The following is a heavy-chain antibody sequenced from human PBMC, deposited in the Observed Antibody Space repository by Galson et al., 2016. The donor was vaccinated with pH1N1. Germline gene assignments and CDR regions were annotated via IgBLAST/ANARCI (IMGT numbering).Heavy chain of an antibody. CDR2: IEEDGSET. J-gene: IGHJ4*02. D-gene: IGHD3-16*02. CDR3: ARAIGSRSAY. CDR1: GFTFSNYW. Sequence: SLRLSCAASGFTFSNYWMHWVRQVPGKGLEWVANIEEDGSETYYVGSVRGRFTISRDNAKNSLYLQMNSLRDEDTALYYCARAIGSRSAYWGQGTLVTVSS. V-gene: IGHV3-7*01.